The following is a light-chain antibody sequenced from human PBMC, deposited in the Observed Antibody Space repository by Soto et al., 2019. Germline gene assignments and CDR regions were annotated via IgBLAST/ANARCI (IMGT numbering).Light chain of an antibody. V-gene: IGLV2-11*01. J-gene: IGLJ3*02. Sequence: QSALTQPRSVSGSPGQSVTISCTGTSSDVGAYDYVSWNQQHPGKVPKLLIYDVSRRPSGVPDRFSGSKSGNTASLTSSGLQAEDEADYYCCSYAGSYTWVFGGGTKGTVL. CDR3: CSYAGSYTWV. CDR1: SSDVGAYDY. CDR2: DVS.